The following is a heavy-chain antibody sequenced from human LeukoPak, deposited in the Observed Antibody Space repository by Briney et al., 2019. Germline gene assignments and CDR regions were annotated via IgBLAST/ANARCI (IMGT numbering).Heavy chain of an antibody. CDR3: ATHKVVAATGWFDP. D-gene: IGHD2-15*01. J-gene: IGHJ5*02. V-gene: IGHV4-30-4*01. CDR2: IYYSGST. Sequence: SETLSLTRTVSGGSISSGDYYWSWIRQPPGKGLEWIGYIYYSGSTYYNPSLKSRVTISVDTSKNQFSLKLSSVTAADTAVYYCATHKVVAATGWFDPWGQGTLVTVSS. CDR1: GGSISSGDYY.